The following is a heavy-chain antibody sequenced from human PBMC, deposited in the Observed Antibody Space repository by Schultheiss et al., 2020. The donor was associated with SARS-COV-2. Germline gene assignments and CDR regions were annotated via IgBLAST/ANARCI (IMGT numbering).Heavy chain of an antibody. J-gene: IGHJ6*02. CDR2: ISYDGSNK. CDR3: ARGGRVVVVAATPGTEWGYYYYGMDV. CDR1: GFTFSSYA. Sequence: GGSLRLSCAASGFTFSSYAMHWVRQAPGKGLEWVAVISYDGSNKYYADSVKGRFTISRDNSKNTLYLQMNSLRAEDTAVYYCARGGRVVVVAATPGTEWGYYYYGMDVWGQGTTVTVSS. D-gene: IGHD2-15*01. V-gene: IGHV3-30*04.